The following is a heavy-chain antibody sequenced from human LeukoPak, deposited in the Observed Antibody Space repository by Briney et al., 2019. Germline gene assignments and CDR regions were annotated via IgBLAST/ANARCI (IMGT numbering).Heavy chain of an antibody. D-gene: IGHD1-26*01. CDR2: INPNSGGT. J-gene: IGHJ6*03. V-gene: IGHV1-2*02. CDR1: GYTFTGYY. Sequence: ASVKVSCKASGYTFTGYYMHCVRQAPGQGLEWMGWINPNSGGTNYAQKFQGRVTMTRDTSISTAYMELSRLRSDDTAVYYCAKGGNGSGSYYYYYMDVWGKGTTVTISS. CDR3: AKGGNGSGSYYYYYMDV.